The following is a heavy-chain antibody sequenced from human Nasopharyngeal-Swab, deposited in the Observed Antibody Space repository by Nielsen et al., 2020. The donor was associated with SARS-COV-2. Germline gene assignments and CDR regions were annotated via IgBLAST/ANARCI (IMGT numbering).Heavy chain of an antibody. J-gene: IGHJ6*03. V-gene: IGHV4-61*01. CDR1: GGSVSSGSYY. Sequence: SETLSLTCTVSGGSVSSGSYYRSWIRQPPGKGLEWIGYIYYSGSTNYNPSLKSRVTISVDTSKNQFSLKLSSVTAADTAVYYCARVLKYDFWSGYYTGGDYYYMDVWGKGTTVTVSS. CDR3: ARVLKYDFWSGYYTGGDYYYMDV. D-gene: IGHD3-3*01. CDR2: IYYSGST.